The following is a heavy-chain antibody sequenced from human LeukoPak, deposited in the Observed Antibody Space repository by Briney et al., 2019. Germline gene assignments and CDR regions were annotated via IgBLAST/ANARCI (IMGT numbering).Heavy chain of an antibody. V-gene: IGHV1-2*02. J-gene: IGHJ3*02. Sequence: ASVKISCKASGYTFTGYYMHWVRQAPGQGLEWMGWINPNSGGTNYVQKFQGRVTMTRDTSISTAYMELSRLRSDDTAVYYCASGGNTGTSLGDAFDIWGQGTMVTVSS. CDR1: GYTFTGYY. CDR2: INPNSGGT. CDR3: ASGGNTGTSLGDAFDI. D-gene: IGHD1-7*01.